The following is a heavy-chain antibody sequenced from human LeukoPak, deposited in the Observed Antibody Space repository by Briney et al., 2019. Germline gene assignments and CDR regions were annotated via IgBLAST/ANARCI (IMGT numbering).Heavy chain of an antibody. D-gene: IGHD3-16*01. J-gene: IGHJ3*02. CDR2: INHRGST. V-gene: IGHV4-34*01. Sequence: SETLSLTCAVYGGSFSGYYWSWIRQPPGKGLEWIGEINHRGSTNYNPSLKSRVTISVDTSKNQFSLKLSSVTAADTAMYYCARDLGSWPHVTLDIWGHGTLVTVSS. CDR1: GGSFSGYY. CDR3: ARDLGSWPHVTLDI.